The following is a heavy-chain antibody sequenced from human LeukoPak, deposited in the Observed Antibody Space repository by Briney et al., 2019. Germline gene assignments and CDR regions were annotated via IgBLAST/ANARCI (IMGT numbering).Heavy chain of an antibody. CDR3: ARDMYSGSYYDAFDI. J-gene: IGHJ3*02. CDR2: IIPILGIA. Sequence: GASVKVSCKASGGTFSSYAISWVRQAPGQGLEWMGRIIPILGIANYAQKFQGRVTITADKSTSTAYMELSSLRSEDTAVYYCARDMYSGSYYDAFDIWGQGTMVTVSS. V-gene: IGHV1-69*04. CDR1: GGTFSSYA. D-gene: IGHD1-26*01.